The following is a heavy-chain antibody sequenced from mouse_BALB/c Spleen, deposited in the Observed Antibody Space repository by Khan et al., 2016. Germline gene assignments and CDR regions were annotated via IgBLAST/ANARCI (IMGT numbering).Heavy chain of an antibody. Sequence: EVELVESGPDLVKPSQSLSLTCTVTGYSITSHYTWHWIRHFPGNKLEWMGYINYSGSTNYNPSLKSRFSITRDTYKNQFFLQLSSVTADDTATYYCATSSSGYWYYFNSWVQGTTLTDSS. CDR1: GYSITSHYT. J-gene: IGHJ2*01. V-gene: IGHV3-1*02. CDR3: ATSSSGYWYYFNS. D-gene: IGHD3-1*01. CDR2: INYSGST.